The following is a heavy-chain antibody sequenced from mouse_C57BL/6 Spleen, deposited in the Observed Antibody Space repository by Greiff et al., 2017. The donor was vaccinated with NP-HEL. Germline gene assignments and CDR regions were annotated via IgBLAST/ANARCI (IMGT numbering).Heavy chain of an antibody. V-gene: IGHV1-61*01. J-gene: IGHJ4*01. CDR3: AREGNPYAMDY. CDR2: IYPSDSET. Sequence: QVQLQQPGAELVRPGSSVKLSCKASGYTFTSYWMDWVKQRPGQGLEWIGNIYPSDSETHYNQKFKDKATLTVVKSSSTAYMQLSSLTSEDSAVYYCAREGNPYAMDYWGQGTSVTVSS. D-gene: IGHD2-1*01. CDR1: GYTFTSYW.